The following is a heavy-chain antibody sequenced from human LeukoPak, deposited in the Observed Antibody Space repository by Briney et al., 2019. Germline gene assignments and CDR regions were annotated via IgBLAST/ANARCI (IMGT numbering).Heavy chain of an antibody. Sequence: ASVKVSCKASGYTFTNYGISWLRQAPGQGLEWMGWISAYNGNTNYAQKFQGRVTMTTDTSTTTAYMELRSLRTDDTAVYDCARGSRIAVAGTFLDNWFDPWGQGTLVTVSS. CDR1: GYTFTNYG. D-gene: IGHD6-19*01. CDR2: ISAYNGNT. CDR3: ARGSRIAVAGTFLDNWFDP. J-gene: IGHJ5*02. V-gene: IGHV1-18*01.